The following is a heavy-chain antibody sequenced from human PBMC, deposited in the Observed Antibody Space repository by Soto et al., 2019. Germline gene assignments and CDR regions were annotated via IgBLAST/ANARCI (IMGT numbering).Heavy chain of an antibody. CDR2: IYSRGDT. CDR1: GGSMRSYY. J-gene: IGHJ6*02. Sequence: KSSETLSLTCSVSGGSMRSYYWNWIRQPAGKGLEWIGRIYSRGDTNYNPSLKSRVTMLVDTSKNEFSLRLNSVTAADTAVYYCAGIGEDIYYGMDVWGQGTTVTVSS. CDR3: AGIGEDIYYGMDV. D-gene: IGHD2-15*01. V-gene: IGHV4-4*07.